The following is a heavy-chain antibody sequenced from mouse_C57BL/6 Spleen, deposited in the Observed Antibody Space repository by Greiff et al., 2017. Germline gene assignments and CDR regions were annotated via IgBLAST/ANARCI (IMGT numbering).Heavy chain of an antibody. CDR2: IHPNSGST. CDR3: ARPNYYGSSYVDY. CDR1: GYTFTSYW. D-gene: IGHD1-1*01. Sequence: QVQLQQPGAELVKPGASVKLSCKASGYTFTSYWMHWVKQGPGQGLEWIGMIHPNSGSTNYNVKFKSKATLTVDKSSSTAYMQLSSLTAEDSAVYYCARPNYYGSSYVDYWGQGTTLTVSS. V-gene: IGHV1-64*01. J-gene: IGHJ2*01.